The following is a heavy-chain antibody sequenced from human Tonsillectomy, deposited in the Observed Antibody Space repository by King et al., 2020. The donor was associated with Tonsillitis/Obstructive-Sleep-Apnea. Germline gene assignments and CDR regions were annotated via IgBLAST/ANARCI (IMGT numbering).Heavy chain of an antibody. V-gene: IGHV1-3*04. J-gene: IGHJ4*02. CDR3: VRSSGLYYFDY. CDR2: IITGNGNK. D-gene: IGHD6-19*01. CDR1: GYTFTSYA. Sequence: VQLVQSGAEGQKPGASVKVSCKASGYTFTSYALHWLCPARGQRLEWMGWIITGNGNKKYFCNFQDRVTITRDTSASTAYMELSSLTSEDTAVYYCVRSSGLYYFDYWGQGTLVTVSS.